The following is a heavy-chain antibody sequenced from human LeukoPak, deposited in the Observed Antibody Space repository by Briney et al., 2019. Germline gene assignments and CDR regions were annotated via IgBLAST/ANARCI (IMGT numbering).Heavy chain of an antibody. CDR3: ARQAYTSGQELRNNWFDP. CDR1: GGSNSSSSYY. CDR2: IYYSGST. V-gene: IGHV4-39*01. Sequence: PSETLSLTCTVSGGSNSSSSYYWGWIRQPPGKGLEWIGSIYYSGSTYYNPSLKSRVTISVDTSKNQFSLKVSSVTAADTAVYYCARQAYTSGQELRNNWFDPWGQGGMVSVSS. J-gene: IGHJ5*02. D-gene: IGHD6-19*01.